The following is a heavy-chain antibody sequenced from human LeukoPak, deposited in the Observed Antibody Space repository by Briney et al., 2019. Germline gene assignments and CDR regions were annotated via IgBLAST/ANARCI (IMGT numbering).Heavy chain of an antibody. Sequence: ASVKVSRKVSGYTLTELSMHWVRQAPGKGLEWMGGFDPEDGETIYAQKFQGRVTMTEDTSTDTAYMELSSLRSEDTAVYYCATILMVRRYSYGLIFNWFDPWGQGTLVTVSS. CDR2: FDPEDGET. D-gene: IGHD5-18*01. CDR3: ATILMVRRYSYGLIFNWFDP. J-gene: IGHJ5*02. CDR1: GYTLTELS. V-gene: IGHV1-24*01.